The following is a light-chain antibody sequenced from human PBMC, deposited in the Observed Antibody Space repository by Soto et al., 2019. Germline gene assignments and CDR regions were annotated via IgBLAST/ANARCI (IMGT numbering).Light chain of an antibody. J-gene: IGKJ1*01. CDR2: KAS. CDR3: QQYNSYSKT. Sequence: DYQVTQSPSTLYASVGDRVTITCRASQNIYTWLAWYQQKPGIAPKLLIHKASTLESGVPSRFSDSGFGTEFTLTISSLQPDDSASYYCQQYNSYSKTFGQGTKVDIK. V-gene: IGKV1-5*03. CDR1: QNIYTW.